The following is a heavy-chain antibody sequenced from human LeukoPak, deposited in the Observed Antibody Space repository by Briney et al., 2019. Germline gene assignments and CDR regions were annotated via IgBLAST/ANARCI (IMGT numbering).Heavy chain of an antibody. J-gene: IGHJ6*02. V-gene: IGHV3-7*05. CDR2: IKQDGSEE. Sequence: PGGSLRLSCTASGFTFSKYWMSWGRQTPGKGLEWLANIKQDGSEEVYVDSVKGRFTVSRDNAQSSLYLEMTRLRAEDTAVYYCARDPYSSSWSYGMDVWGQGTTVTVSS. CDR1: GFTFSKYW. D-gene: IGHD6-13*01. CDR3: ARDPYSSSWSYGMDV.